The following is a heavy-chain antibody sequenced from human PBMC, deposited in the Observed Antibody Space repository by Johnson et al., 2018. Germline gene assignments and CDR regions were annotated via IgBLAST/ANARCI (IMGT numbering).Heavy chain of an antibody. CDR2: IIPIFGTA. J-gene: IGHJ6*02. CDR1: GGTFSNYA. V-gene: IGHV1-69*01. Sequence: VQLVESGAEVKKPGSSVKVSCKASGGTFSNYAISWVRQAPGQGLEWMGGIIPIFGTANFAQKFQGRVTIPADESTSTGYMELSSLRSEDTAVYYCASGGGSFYYQYGRDVWGQGTTVTVSS. D-gene: IGHD3-16*01. CDR3: ASGGGSFYYQYGRDV.